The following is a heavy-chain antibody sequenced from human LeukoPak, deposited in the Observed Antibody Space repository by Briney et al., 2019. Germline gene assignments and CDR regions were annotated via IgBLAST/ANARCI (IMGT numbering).Heavy chain of an antibody. CDR2: MSNGGST. D-gene: IGHD1-26*01. CDR1: GFTFSSYA. Sequence: GGSLRLSCAASGFTFSSYAMSWVRQAPGKGLEWVSSMSNGGSTYYGDSVKGRFTISRDNSKNTLFLQMNSFRAEDTAVYYCAKGSENIMGAPQADYWGQGTLVIVSS. J-gene: IGHJ4*02. V-gene: IGHV3-23*01. CDR3: AKGSENIMGAPQADY.